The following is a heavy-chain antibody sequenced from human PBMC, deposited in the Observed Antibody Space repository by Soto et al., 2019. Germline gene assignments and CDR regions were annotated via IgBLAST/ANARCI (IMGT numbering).Heavy chain of an antibody. V-gene: IGHV3-48*01. J-gene: IGHJ5*02. D-gene: IGHD6-13*01. CDR3: ARHPARIAQIGWFDP. Sequence: EVQLVESGGGLVQPGGSLRLSCAASGFTFSSYSMNWVRQAPGKGLEWVSYISSSSSTLYYADSVKGRFTISRDNAKNSRYLQMNCLRAEDTAVYDCARHPARIAQIGWFDPWGQGTLVTVSS. CDR2: ISSSSSTL. CDR1: GFTFSSYS.